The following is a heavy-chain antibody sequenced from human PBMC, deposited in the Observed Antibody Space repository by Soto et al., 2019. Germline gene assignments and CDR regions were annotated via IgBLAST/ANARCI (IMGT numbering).Heavy chain of an antibody. J-gene: IGHJ6*02. Sequence: PGGSQRLSCAASGFTFSSYAMSWVRQAPGKGLEWVSAISGSGGSTYYADSVKGRFTISRDNSKNTLYLQMNSLRAEDRAVYYCAKPYCSSTSCYDYYGMDVWGQGTTVTVSS. V-gene: IGHV3-23*01. D-gene: IGHD2-2*01. CDR1: GFTFSSYA. CDR3: AKPYCSSTSCYDYYGMDV. CDR2: ISGSGGST.